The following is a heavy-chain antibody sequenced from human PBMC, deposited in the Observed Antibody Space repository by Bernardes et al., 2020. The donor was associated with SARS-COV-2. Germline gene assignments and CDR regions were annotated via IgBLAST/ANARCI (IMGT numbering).Heavy chain of an antibody. CDR2: IFYSGST. D-gene: IGHD3-10*01. J-gene: IGHJ3*01. Sequence: SETLYLTCTVSGASISNSLSYWGWIRQPPGKGLEWIGSIFYSGSTYYNPSLKSRVTISVDASKNQFSLKLNSVTAADTAVYYWARLQDTYGLDVFDVWGQGTMVAVSS. CDR3: ARLQDTYGLDVFDV. CDR1: GASISNSLSY. V-gene: IGHV4-39*01.